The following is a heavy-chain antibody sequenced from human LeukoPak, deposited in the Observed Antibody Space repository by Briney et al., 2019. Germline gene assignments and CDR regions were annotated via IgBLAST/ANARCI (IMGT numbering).Heavy chain of an antibody. J-gene: IGHJ4*02. V-gene: IGHV3-23*01. CDR2: ISSGGENT. Sequence: GGSLRLSCAASGFTFSSYGMSWVRQAPGKGLEGVSTISSGGENTHYADSVKGRVTVSRDNSKNTLYLQMNSLRAEATAVYYCANDVGAYFFGYWGQGTLVTVSS. CDR3: ANDVGAYFFGY. D-gene: IGHD4-17*01. CDR1: GFTFSSYG.